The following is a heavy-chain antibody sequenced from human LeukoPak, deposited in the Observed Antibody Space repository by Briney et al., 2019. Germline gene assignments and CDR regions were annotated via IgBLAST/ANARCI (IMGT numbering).Heavy chain of an antibody. CDR2: INPNSGGT. CDR3: AREPDYGDFALPDY. J-gene: IGHJ4*02. D-gene: IGHD4-17*01. Sequence: ASVKVSCKASGYSFTTYGISWVRQAPAQGLEWMGRINPNSGGTSYAQKFQGRVTVTRDTSITTAYMELSRLRSDDTAVYYCAREPDYGDFALPDYWGQGTLVTVSS. V-gene: IGHV1-2*02. CDR1: GYSFTTYG.